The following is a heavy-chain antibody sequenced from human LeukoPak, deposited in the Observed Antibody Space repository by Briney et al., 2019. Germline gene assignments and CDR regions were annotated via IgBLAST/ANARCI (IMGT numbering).Heavy chain of an antibody. D-gene: IGHD7-27*01. CDR2: INHSRST. Sequence: PSETLSLACAVYGESFSGYYWSWVRQPTGNGMGWIGEINHSRSTNYNPSLKSRVTTSVDTSKIQFSLKLISVTAADTAVYYCARPLNQGFLGANWGKVRSRYSFDYWGQGTLVTVSS. CDR1: GESFSGYY. CDR3: ARPLNQGFLGANWGKVRSRYSFDY. V-gene: IGHV4-34*01. J-gene: IGHJ4*02.